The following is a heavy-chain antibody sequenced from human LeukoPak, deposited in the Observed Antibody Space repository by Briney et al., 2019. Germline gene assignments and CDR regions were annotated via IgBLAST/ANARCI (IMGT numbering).Heavy chain of an antibody. CDR3: ARDLSGSYYPGG. V-gene: IGHV1-69*05. J-gene: IGHJ4*02. CDR2: IIPIFGTA. CDR1: VGTFSSYA. D-gene: IGHD1-26*01. Sequence: GSSVNVSCKPSVGTFSSYAISGVRQAPGQGLEWMGRIIPIFGTANYAQKFQGRVTITTDESTSTAYMELSSLRSEDTAVYYCARDLSGSYYPGGWGQGTLVTVSS.